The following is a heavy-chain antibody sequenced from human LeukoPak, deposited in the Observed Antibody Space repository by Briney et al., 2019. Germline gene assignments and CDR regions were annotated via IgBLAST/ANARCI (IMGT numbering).Heavy chain of an antibody. CDR3: ARGFRGHLLPLSL. Sequence: SVKVSCKASGGTFSSYAISWVRQAPGQGLGWMGGIIPIFGTANYAQKFQGRVTITMDESTSTAYMELSSLRSEDTAVYYCARGFRGHLLPLSLWGQGTLVTVSS. D-gene: IGHD2-15*01. CDR1: GGTFSSYA. V-gene: IGHV1-69*05. J-gene: IGHJ4*02. CDR2: IIPIFGTA.